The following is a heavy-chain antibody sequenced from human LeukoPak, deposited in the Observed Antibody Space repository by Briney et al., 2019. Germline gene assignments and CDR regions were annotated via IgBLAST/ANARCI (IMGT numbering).Heavy chain of an antibody. D-gene: IGHD1-14*01. J-gene: IGHJ4*02. CDR1: GYRFSSYW. CDR3: ARDGSEGY. Sequence: GESLKISCKGSGYRFSSYWIGWVRQMPGKGLEWMGWINPNSGGTNYAQKFQGRVTMTRDTSISTAYMELSRLRSDDTAVYYRARDGSEGYWGQGTLVTVSS. V-gene: IGHV1-2*02. CDR2: INPNSGGT.